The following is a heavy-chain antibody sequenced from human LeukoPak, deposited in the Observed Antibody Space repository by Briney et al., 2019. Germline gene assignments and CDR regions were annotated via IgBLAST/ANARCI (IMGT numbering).Heavy chain of an antibody. CDR2: ISVTGSHT. V-gene: IGHV3-11*06. CDR3: VNQISGWVY. CDR1: GLSFNDGY. J-gene: IGHJ4*02. Sequence: GGSLRLSCAAASGLSFNDGYMSWIRQAPGKGLEWISYISVTGSHTNYADSVKGRFTISRDNAKNTLYLQMSSLRPEDTAVYYCVNQISGWVYWGQGTLVTVSS. D-gene: IGHD6-19*01.